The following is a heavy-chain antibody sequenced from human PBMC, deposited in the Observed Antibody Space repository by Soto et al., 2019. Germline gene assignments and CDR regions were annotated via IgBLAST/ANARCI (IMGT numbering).Heavy chain of an antibody. V-gene: IGHV4-39*01. CDR2: IYYSGST. D-gene: IGHD2-15*01. J-gene: IGHJ2*01. CDR3: ARQLGYCSGGSCYSGWYFDL. Sequence: QLQLQESGPGLVKPSETLSLTCTVSGGSISSSSYYWGWIRQPPGKGLEWIGSIYYSGSTYYNPSRKSRVTISVDTAKNQFSLKLSSVTAADTAVYYCARQLGYCSGGSCYSGWYFDLWGRGTLVTVSS. CDR1: GGSISSSSYY.